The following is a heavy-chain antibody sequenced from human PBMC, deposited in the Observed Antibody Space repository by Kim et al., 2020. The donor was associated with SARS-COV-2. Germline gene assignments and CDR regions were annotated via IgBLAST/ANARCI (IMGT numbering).Heavy chain of an antibody. Sequence: GGSLRLSCAASGFTFSSYAMSWVRQAPGKGLEWVSAISGSGGSTYYADSVKGRFTISRDNSKNTLYLQMNSLRAEDTAVYYCAKDVLRFLEWLAYDPLYFDYWGQGTLVTVSS. CDR2: ISGSGGST. D-gene: IGHD3-3*01. J-gene: IGHJ4*02. V-gene: IGHV3-23*01. CDR1: GFTFSSYA. CDR3: AKDVLRFLEWLAYDPLYFDY.